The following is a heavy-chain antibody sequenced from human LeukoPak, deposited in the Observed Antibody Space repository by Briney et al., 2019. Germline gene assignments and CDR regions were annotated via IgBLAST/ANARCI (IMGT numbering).Heavy chain of an antibody. CDR2: ISYDGSNK. D-gene: IGHD2-21*02. CDR3: ARGPPGAYCGGDCLHYFDY. J-gene: IGHJ4*02. CDR1: GFTFRSYA. V-gene: IGHV3-30-3*01. Sequence: PGGSLRLSCAASGFTFRSYAMHWVRQAPGKGLEGVAVISYDGSNKYYRDSVKGRFTISRDNSKNKLYLQMNSLRAEDTAVYYCARGPPGAYCGGDCLHYFDYWGQGTLVTVSS.